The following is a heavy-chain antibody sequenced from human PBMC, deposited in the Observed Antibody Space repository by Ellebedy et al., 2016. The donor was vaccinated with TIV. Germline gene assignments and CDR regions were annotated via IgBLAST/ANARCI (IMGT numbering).Heavy chain of an antibody. CDR3: ARVATGD. CDR1: GGSINDYY. V-gene: IGHV4-59*01. CDR2: IYYSGGT. J-gene: IGHJ4*02. Sequence: SETLSLTXNVSGGSINDYYWSWIRQVPGKGLEWIGYIYYSGGTNYNPSVKGRVSISVDTSQNQFSLKLSSVTAADTAVYYCARVATGDWGQGTLVTVAS. D-gene: IGHD5-12*01.